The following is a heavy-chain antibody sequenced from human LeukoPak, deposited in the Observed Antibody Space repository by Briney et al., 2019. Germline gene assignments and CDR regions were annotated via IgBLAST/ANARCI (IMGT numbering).Heavy chain of an antibody. CDR2: ISYDGSNK. CDR1: GFTFSSYG. Sequence: GGSLRLSCEASGFTFSSYGMHWVRQAPGKGLEWVAVISYDGSNKYHVDSVKGRFTISRDNSKNTLYLQMSSLRAEDTAVYYCLKDRLGTGDYWGQGTLVSVSS. J-gene: IGHJ4*02. CDR3: LKDRLGTGDY. V-gene: IGHV3-30*18. D-gene: IGHD7-27*01.